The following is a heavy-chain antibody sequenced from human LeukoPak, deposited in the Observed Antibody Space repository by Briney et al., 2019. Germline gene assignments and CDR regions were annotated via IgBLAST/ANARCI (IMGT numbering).Heavy chain of an antibody. CDR2: IYSGGST. CDR3: ARDLPMTVGNIDY. V-gene: IGHV3-53*01. D-gene: IGHD3-22*01. CDR1: GFTVSSNY. Sequence: PGGSLRLSCAASGFTVSSNYMSWVRQAPGKGLEWVSVIYSGGSTYYADSVKGRFTISRDNAKNSLYLQMNSLRAEDTAVYFCARDLPMTVGNIDYWGQGTLVTVSS. J-gene: IGHJ4*02.